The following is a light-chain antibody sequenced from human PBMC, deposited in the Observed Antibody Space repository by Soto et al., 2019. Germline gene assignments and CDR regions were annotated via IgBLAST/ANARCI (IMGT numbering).Light chain of an antibody. CDR2: LNSDGSH. CDR1: SGHSSYA. Sequence: QSVLTQAPSASASLGASVKLTCTLSSGHSSYAIAWHQQQPEQGPRYLMNLNSDGSHTKGDGIPDRFSGSSSGAARYLTISSHQSEDEADYYCQTWDTGIVIFGGGTKLTVL. J-gene: IGLJ2*01. V-gene: IGLV4-69*01. CDR3: QTWDTGIVI.